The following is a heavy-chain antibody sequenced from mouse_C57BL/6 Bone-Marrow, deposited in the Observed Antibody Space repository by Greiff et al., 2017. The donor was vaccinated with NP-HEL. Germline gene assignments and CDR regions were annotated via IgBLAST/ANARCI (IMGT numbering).Heavy chain of an antibody. J-gene: IGHJ3*01. V-gene: IGHV1-4*01. CDR1: GYTFTSYT. CDR2: INPSSGYT. D-gene: IGHD1-1*01. CDR3: ARFTTVSSGGFDY. Sequence: VQLQQSGAELARPGASVKMSCKASGYTFTSYTMHWVKQRPGQGLEWIGYINPSSGYTKYNQKFKDKATLTADKSSSTAYMQLSSLTSEDSAVYYCARFTTVSSGGFDYWGQGTLVTVSA.